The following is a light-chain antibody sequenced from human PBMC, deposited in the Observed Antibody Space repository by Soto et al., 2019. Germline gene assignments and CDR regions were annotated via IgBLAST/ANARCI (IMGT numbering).Light chain of an antibody. Sequence: DIQMTQSPSTLSASVGDRVTIVCRASQSISSWLAWYQQKPGKAPKVLIYGASSLESGVPSRFSGSGSGTESPPTTSRLPPDFFATYYRQHYNSYPWTFGQGTKV. V-gene: IGKV1-5*02. CDR2: GAS. CDR3: QHYNSYPWT. J-gene: IGKJ1*01. CDR1: QSISSW.